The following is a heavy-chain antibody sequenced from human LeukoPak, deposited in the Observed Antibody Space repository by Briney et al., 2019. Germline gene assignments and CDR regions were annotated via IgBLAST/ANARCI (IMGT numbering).Heavy chain of an antibody. CDR3: AREGDYDFWSGHKPYGMDV. Sequence: GGSLRLSCAASGFTFSSYAMHWVRQAPGKGLEWVAVISYDGSNKHYADSVKGRFTISRDNSKNTLYLQMNSLRAEDTAVYYCAREGDYDFWSGHKPYGMDVWGQGTTVTVSS. J-gene: IGHJ6*02. D-gene: IGHD3-3*01. CDR2: ISYDGSNK. CDR1: GFTFSSYA. V-gene: IGHV3-30-3*01.